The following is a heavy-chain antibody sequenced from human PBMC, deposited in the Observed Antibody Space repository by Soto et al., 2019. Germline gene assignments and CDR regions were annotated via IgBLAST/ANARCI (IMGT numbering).Heavy chain of an antibody. Sequence: PGWSLRLSCAASGFTFDDYAMHWVRQAPGKGLEWVSGISWNSGSIGYADSVKGRFTISRDNAKNSLYLQMNSLRAEDTALYYCEKDIYFIAVAGLKGNENYYYGMDVWGQGNTVTVSS. J-gene: IGHJ6*02. CDR1: GFTFDDYA. D-gene: IGHD6-19*01. CDR2: ISWNSGSI. CDR3: EKDIYFIAVAGLKGNENYYYGMDV. V-gene: IGHV3-9*01.